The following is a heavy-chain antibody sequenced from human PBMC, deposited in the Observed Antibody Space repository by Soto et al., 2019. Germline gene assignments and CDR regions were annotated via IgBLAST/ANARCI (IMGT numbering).Heavy chain of an antibody. Sequence: QVQLVESGGGVVQPGRSLRLSCAASGFIFSTYGMHWVRQAPGKGLEWLSVISYDGNNKYYADSVKGRFTISRDNSKNTLWLQMDSLRTEATAVYYCAKDLLLTTITTVGDWGQGALVTVSS. J-gene: IGHJ4*02. CDR2: ISYDGNNK. D-gene: IGHD4-17*01. V-gene: IGHV3-30*18. CDR3: AKDLLLTTITTVGD. CDR1: GFIFSTYG.